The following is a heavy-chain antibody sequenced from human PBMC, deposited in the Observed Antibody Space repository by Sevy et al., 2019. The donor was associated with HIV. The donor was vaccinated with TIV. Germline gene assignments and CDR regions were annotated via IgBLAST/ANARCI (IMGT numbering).Heavy chain of an antibody. V-gene: IGHV3-7*03. J-gene: IGHJ4*02. Sequence: GGSLRLSCVASGFTVSNYWMNWVRQAPGMGLEWVAKMKEDGKETYYVDSVKGRFTISRDNAKNSLYLQMTSLRAEDTAVYYCARDKNSAMVTPFDFWGQGTLVTVS. CDR2: MKEDGKET. D-gene: IGHD5-18*01. CDR3: ARDKNSAMVTPFDF. CDR1: GFTVSNYW.